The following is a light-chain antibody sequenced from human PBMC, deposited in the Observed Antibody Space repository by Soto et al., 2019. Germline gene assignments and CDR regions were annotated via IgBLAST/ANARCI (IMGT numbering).Light chain of an antibody. Sequence: EIVLTQSPGTLSVSPGERVTLSCRASQSISSSYLAWYQQRPGQAPRLLIFGASYRATGIPDRFSGSGSGTDFTLTISRLEPEDFAVYYCQQYNSSPPEFTLGPGTKVDSK. V-gene: IGKV3-20*01. CDR1: QSISSSY. CDR3: QQYNSSPPEFT. J-gene: IGKJ3*01. CDR2: GAS.